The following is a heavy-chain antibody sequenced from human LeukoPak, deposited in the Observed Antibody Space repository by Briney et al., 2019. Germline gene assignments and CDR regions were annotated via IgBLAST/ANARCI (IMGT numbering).Heavy chain of an antibody. CDR3: ARRNSHIGSYRPSYYFDY. J-gene: IGHJ4*02. CDR2: INPSGGST. CDR1: GYAFTNYY. V-gene: IGHV1-46*01. D-gene: IGHD1-26*01. Sequence: ASVTVSGKSSGYAFTNYYMHWVRQAPGQGLEWMGIINPSGGSTIYAQKFQGRVTMTRDTSTSTIYMELSSLRSEDTAVYYCARRNSHIGSYRPSYYFDYWGQGTLVTLSS.